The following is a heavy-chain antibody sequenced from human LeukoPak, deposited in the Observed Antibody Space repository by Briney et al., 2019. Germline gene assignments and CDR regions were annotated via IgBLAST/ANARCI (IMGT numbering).Heavy chain of an antibody. CDR1: GGSFSGCY. D-gene: IGHD3-22*01. J-gene: IGHJ4*02. CDR2: INHSGST. CDR3: ARTSYYYDSSGFTFDY. V-gene: IGHV4-34*01. Sequence: SETLSLTCAVYGGSFSGCYWSWIRQPPGKGLEWIGEINHSGSTNYNPSLKSRVTISVDTSKNQFSLKLSSVTAADTAVYYCARTSYYYDSSGFTFDYWGQGTLVTVSS.